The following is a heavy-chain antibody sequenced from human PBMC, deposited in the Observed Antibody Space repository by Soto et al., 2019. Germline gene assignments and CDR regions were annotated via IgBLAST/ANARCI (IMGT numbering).Heavy chain of an antibody. V-gene: IGHV3-30*18. CDR3: AKDPSRGYSYGYYFDY. CDR2: ISYDGSNK. CDR1: GFTFSSYG. D-gene: IGHD5-18*01. J-gene: IGHJ4*02. Sequence: QPGGSVRLSCAASGFTFSSYGIHWVRQAPGKGLEWVAVISYDGSNKYYADSVKGRFTISRDNSKNTLYLEMNSLRAEDTAVYFCAKDPSRGYSYGYYFDYWGQGTLVTVS.